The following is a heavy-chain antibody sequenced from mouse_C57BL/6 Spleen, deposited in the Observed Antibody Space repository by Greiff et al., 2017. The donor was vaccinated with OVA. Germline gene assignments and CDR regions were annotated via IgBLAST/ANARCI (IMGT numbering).Heavy chain of an antibody. CDR2: LNPSSGYT. J-gene: IGHJ2*01. CDR3: ARKTTVVADYFDY. CDR1: GYTFTSYT. Sequence: QVQLQQSGAELARPGASVKMSCKASGYTFTSYTMHWVKQRPGPGLEWIGYLNPSSGYTKYNQKFKDKATLTADKSSSTAYMQLSSLTSEDSAVXYCARKTTVVADYFDYWGQGTTLTVSS. V-gene: IGHV1-4*01. D-gene: IGHD1-1*01.